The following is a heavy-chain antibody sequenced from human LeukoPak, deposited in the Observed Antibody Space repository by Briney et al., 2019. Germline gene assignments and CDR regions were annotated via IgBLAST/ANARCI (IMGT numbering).Heavy chain of an antibody. J-gene: IGHJ3*02. V-gene: IGHV1-2*02. Sequence: ASVKVSCKASGYTFTGYYIHWVRQAPGQGLEWMGWINPNSGGTNYAQKFQGRVTMTRDTSISTAYMELSRLRSDDTAVYYCARMRVGNSVAAFDIWGQGTMVSVSS. CDR2: INPNSGGT. CDR3: ARMRVGNSVAAFDI. CDR1: GYTFTGYY. D-gene: IGHD4-23*01.